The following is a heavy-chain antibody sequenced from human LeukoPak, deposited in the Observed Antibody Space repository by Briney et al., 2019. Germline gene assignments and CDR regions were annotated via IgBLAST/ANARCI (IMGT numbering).Heavy chain of an antibody. D-gene: IGHD3-10*01. CDR3: ARDPIGSGSSFDY. Sequence: EASVKVSCKASGYTFTSYDINWVRQAPGQGLEWMGIINPSGGSTSYAQKFQGRVTMTRDTSTSTVYIELSSLRSEDTAVYYCARDPIGSGSSFDYWGQGTLVTVSS. J-gene: IGHJ4*02. CDR1: GYTFTSYD. V-gene: IGHV1-46*01. CDR2: INPSGGST.